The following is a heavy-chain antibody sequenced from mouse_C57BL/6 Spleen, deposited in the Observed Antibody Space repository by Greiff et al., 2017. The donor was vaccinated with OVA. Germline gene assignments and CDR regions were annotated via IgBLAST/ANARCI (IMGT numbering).Heavy chain of an antibody. CDR2: IYPGDGDT. V-gene: IGHV1-80*01. CDR1: GYAFSSYW. CDR3: AREGGPYYAMDY. Sequence: QVQLKQSGAELVKPGASVKISCKASGYAFSSYWMNWVKQRPGKGLEWIGQIYPGDGDTNYNGKFKGKATLTADKSSSTAYMQLSSLTSEDSAVYFCAREGGPYYAMDYWGQGTSVTVSS. J-gene: IGHJ4*01.